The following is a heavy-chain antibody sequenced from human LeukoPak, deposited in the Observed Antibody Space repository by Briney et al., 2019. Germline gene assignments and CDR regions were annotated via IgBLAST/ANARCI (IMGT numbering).Heavy chain of an antibody. CDR1: GFTFSSYG. CDR3: ARCRGGGTCHSTWAYFDY. J-gene: IGHJ4*02. Sequence: GGSLRLSCAASGFTFSSYGMHWVRQAPGKGLEWVAVISYDGSNKYYADSVKGRFTISRDNSKNTLYLQMDSLRAEDTAVYYCARCRGGGTCHSTWAYFDYWGQGTLVTVSS. D-gene: IGHD2-15*01. CDR2: ISYDGSNK. V-gene: IGHV3-30*03.